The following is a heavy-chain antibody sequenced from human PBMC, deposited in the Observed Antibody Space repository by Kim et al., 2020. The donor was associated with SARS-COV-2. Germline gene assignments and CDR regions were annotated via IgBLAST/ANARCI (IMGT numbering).Heavy chain of an antibody. CDR1: GGSISSYY. CDR2: IYTSGST. V-gene: IGHV4-4*07. Sequence: SETLSLTCTVSGGSISSYYWSWIRQPAGKGLEWIGRIYTSGSTNYNPSLKSRVTMSVDTSKNQFSLKLSSVTAADTAVYYCARVDSYCGGDCYGNYFDYWGQGTLVTVSS. D-gene: IGHD2-21*01. CDR3: ARVDSYCGGDCYGNYFDY. J-gene: IGHJ4*02.